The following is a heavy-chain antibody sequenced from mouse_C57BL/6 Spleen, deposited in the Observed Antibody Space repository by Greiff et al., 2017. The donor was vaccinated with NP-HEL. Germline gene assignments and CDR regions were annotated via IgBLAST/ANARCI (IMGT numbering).Heavy chain of an antibody. V-gene: IGHV1-52*01. CDR1: GYTFTSYW. CDR3: ARVGDYDVYYYAMDY. D-gene: IGHD2-4*01. CDR2: IDPSDSET. Sequence: QVQLQQPGAELVRPGSSVKLSCKASGYTFTSYWMHWVKQRPIQGLEWIGNIDPSDSETHYNQKFKDKATLTVDKSSSTAYMQLSSLTSEDSAVYYCARVGDYDVYYYAMDYWGQGTSVTVSS. J-gene: IGHJ4*01.